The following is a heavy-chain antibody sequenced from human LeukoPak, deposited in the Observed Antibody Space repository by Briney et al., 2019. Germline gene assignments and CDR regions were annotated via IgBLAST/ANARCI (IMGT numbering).Heavy chain of an antibody. V-gene: IGHV1-69*13. J-gene: IGHJ6*02. CDR3: ARVYYYDSSGYNYYYYGMDV. CDR2: IIPIFGTA. CDR1: GYTFTSYG. Sequence: GASVKVSCKASGYTFTSYGISWVRQAPGQGLEWMGGIIPIFGTANYAQKFQGRVTITADESTSTAYMELSSLRSEGTAVYYCARVYYYDSSGYNYYYYGMDVWGQGTTVTVSS. D-gene: IGHD3-22*01.